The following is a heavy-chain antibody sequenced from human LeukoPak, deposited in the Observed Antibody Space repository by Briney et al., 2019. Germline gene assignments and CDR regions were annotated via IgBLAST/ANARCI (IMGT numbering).Heavy chain of an antibody. CDR3: ARLTAMLYDH. CDR1: CGSISSRGYY. V-gene: IGHV4-39*01. J-gene: IGHJ4*02. D-gene: IGHD5-18*01. Sequence: PSEPLSLTRSVSCGSISSRGYYWGWIRPTPGKGLEWIGSIYYSRSTYYNPSLKRRVTISVDTSKNPFSLKLSSVTAADTAAYYCARLTAMLYDHWGQETLVTGSP. CDR2: IYYSRST.